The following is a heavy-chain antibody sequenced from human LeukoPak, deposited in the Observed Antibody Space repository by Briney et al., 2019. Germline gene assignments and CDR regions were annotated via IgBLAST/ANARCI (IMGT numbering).Heavy chain of an antibody. V-gene: IGHV4-34*01. CDR1: GGSFSGYY. D-gene: IGHD5-24*01. CDR2: INHSGST. CDR3: ARVTEGDGYNSDY. Sequence: SETLSLTCAVYGGSFSGYYWSWIRQPPGKGLEWIGEINHSGSTNYNPSLKSRVTISVDTSKNQFSLKLSSVTAADTAVYYCARVTEGDGYNSDYWGQGTLVAVSS. J-gene: IGHJ4*02.